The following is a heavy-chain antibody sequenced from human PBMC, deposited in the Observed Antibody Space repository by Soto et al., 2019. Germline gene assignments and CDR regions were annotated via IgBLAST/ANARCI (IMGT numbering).Heavy chain of an antibody. J-gene: IGHJ4*02. CDR3: ESRDPGTSVDY. D-gene: IGHD1-7*01. CDR2: IYRTGST. CDR1: GGSFTSNNW. Sequence: SETLSLTCAVSGGSFTSNNWWTWVRQPPGQGLEWIGEIYRTGSTNYNPSLKSRVTISLDKSENQFSLKVTSLTAADTAVYYCESRDPGTSVDYWGQGTLVTVYS. V-gene: IGHV4-4*02.